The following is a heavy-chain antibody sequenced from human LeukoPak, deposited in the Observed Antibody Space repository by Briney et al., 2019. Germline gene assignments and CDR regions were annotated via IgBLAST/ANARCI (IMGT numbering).Heavy chain of an antibody. V-gene: IGHV3-74*01. CDR1: GFTFSNYW. J-gene: IGHJ5*02. Sequence: GGSLRLSCVASGFTFSNYWMHWVRKPPGKGLVWVSRIYVDGRTTNYADSVKGRFTISRDNAKNTVYLEMNSLSVEDTATYYCIRDFRSADLWGQGTLVTVTS. CDR2: IYVDGRTT. CDR3: IRDFRSADL.